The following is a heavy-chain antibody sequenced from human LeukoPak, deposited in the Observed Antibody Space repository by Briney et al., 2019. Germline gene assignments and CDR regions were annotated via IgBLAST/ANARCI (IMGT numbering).Heavy chain of an antibody. D-gene: IGHD1-26*01. CDR2: IRHDGTEK. V-gene: IGHV3-30*02. Sequence: PGGSLRLSCVASGFTFSNYGMHWVRQAPGKGLEWLTFIRHDGTEKYYADSVKGRFTISRDNSRNTLYLQVDSLGPEDTAVYYCARLRVGQGGVGATHFDYWGQGTLVSVSS. J-gene: IGHJ4*02. CDR3: ARLRVGQGGVGATHFDY. CDR1: GFTFSNYG.